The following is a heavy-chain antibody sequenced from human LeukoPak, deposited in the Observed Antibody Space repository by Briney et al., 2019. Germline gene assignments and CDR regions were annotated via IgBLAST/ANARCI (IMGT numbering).Heavy chain of an antibody. V-gene: IGHV3-48*03. CDR2: ISSSGSTI. Sequence: PGGSLRLSCAASGFTFSSYEMYWVRQAPGKGLEWVSYISSSGSTIYYADSVKGRFTISRDNAKNSLYLQMNSLRAEDTAVYYCARRGAAAGRYYYYGMDVWGQGTTVTVSS. J-gene: IGHJ6*02. CDR1: GFTFSSYE. D-gene: IGHD6-13*01. CDR3: ARRGAAAGRYYYYGMDV.